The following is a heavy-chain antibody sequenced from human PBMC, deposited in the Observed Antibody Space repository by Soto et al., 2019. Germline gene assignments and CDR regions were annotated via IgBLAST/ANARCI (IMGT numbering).Heavy chain of an antibody. J-gene: IGHJ5*02. V-gene: IGHV1-3*01. CDR3: ARSSSGSYYGWFDP. CDR1: GYTLTSYA. Sequence: VASVKVSCKASGYTLTSYAINWVRQATGQGLEWMGWINPNNGNTKYSQKFQGRVTITRDTSASTAYMELSSLRSEDTAVYYCARSSSGSYYGWFDPWGQGTLVTVSS. D-gene: IGHD3-10*01. CDR2: INPNNGNT.